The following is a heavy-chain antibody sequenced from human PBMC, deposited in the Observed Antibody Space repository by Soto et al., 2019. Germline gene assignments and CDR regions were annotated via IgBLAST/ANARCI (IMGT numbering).Heavy chain of an antibody. CDR3: AIGPPTIFGIVPFDY. CDR2: IYYSGST. D-gene: IGHD3-3*01. J-gene: IGHJ4*02. Sequence: QLQLQESGPGLVKPSETLSLTCTVSGGSISSSSYHWGWIRQPPGKGLEWIGSIYYSGSTYYNPSRKSRVSISVDMSKYQFSLKLSSVTAADPAVYYCAIGPPTIFGIVPFDYWGQGTLVTVSS. CDR1: GGSISSSSYH. V-gene: IGHV4-39*01.